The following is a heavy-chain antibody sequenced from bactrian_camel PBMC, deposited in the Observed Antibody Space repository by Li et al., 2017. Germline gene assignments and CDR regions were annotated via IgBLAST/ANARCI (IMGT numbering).Heavy chain of an antibody. CDR1: GYTDCNYA. J-gene: IGHJ6*01. V-gene: IGHV3S55*01. CDR3: AAGGTWYCLSDFRARNFAY. D-gene: IGHD6*01. Sequence: VQLVESGGGSVQAGGSLRLSCSVSGYTDCNYAVSWYRQAPGKEREGVAAPALGGTRYYHESVKGRFTISRDTAKNTLYLQMNSLKPEDTGLYFCAAGGTWYCLSDFRARNFAYWGQGTQVTVS. CDR2: PALGGTR.